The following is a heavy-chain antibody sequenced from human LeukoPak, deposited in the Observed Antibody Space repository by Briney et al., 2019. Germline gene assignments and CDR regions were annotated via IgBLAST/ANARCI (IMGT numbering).Heavy chain of an antibody. CDR1: GYSISSSNW. J-gene: IGHJ4*02. Sequence: SETLSLTCAVSGYSISSSNWWGWIRQPPGKGLEWIGYIYYSGSTNYNPSLKSRVTISVDTSKNQFSLKLSSVTAADTAVYYCARGWFGESSLFDYWGQGTLVTVSS. V-gene: IGHV4-28*03. D-gene: IGHD3-10*01. CDR2: IYYSGST. CDR3: ARGWFGESSLFDY.